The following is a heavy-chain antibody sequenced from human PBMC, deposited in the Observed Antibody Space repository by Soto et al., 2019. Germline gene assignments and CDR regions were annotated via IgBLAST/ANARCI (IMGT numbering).Heavy chain of an antibody. CDR2: IIPIFGTA. V-gene: IGHV1-69*01. Sequence: QVQLVQSGAEVKKPGSSAKVSCKASGGTFSSYAISWVRQAPGQGLEWVGGIIPIFGTANYAQKFQGRVTITADESTSTAYMELSSLRSEDTAVYYCARGPDYGDYATYFDFWGQGTLVTVSS. CDR1: GGTFSSYA. CDR3: ARGPDYGDYATYFDF. D-gene: IGHD4-17*01. J-gene: IGHJ4*02.